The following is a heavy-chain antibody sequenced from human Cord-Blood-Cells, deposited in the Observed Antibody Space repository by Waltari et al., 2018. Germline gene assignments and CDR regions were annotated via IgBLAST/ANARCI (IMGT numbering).Heavy chain of an antibody. J-gene: IGHJ1*01. CDR1: GYTFTSHA. D-gene: IGHD2-21*01. CDR2: INAGNGKT. CDR3: ARVSIYRYITDYCQL. Sequence: QVTLVQSGAEVKKPGASVTVSCKASGYTFTSHAMHWVCLASGQRNAWMGCINAGNGKTKYSHTCHGRVTITGDTLASTAYIVPVSLRYEYTAVYSDARVSIYRYITDYCQLSGQGTLVTSSS. V-gene: IGHV1-3*01.